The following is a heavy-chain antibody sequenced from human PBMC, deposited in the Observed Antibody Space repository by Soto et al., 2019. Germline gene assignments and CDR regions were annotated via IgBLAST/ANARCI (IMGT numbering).Heavy chain of an antibody. J-gene: IGHJ3*02. D-gene: IGHD3-22*01. CDR2: ITWNSDTI. V-gene: IGHV3-9*01. CDR3: VKIGVGAIIVGNPLAVVDI. Sequence: EVQLVESGGGLVQPGRSLRLSCAASGFTFDDYPMHWVRQAPGKGLEWVSGITWNSDTIDYVDSVKGRFFISRDNAKNSLHLQMNSLRVEDTALYYCVKIGVGAIIVGNPLAVVDIWGQGTMVTVSS. CDR1: GFTFDDYP.